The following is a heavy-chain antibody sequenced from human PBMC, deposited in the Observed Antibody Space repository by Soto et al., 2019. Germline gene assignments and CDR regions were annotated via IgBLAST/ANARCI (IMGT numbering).Heavy chain of an antibody. J-gene: IGHJ5*02. CDR1: GGSISSSSYY. Sequence: SETLSLTCTVSGGSISSSSYYWGWIRQPPGKGLEWIGSIYYSGSTYYNPSLKSRVTISVDTSKNQFSLKLSSVTAADTAVYYCARATGTDYYGSGSYYRRWFDPWGQGTLVTVSS. CDR2: IYYSGST. D-gene: IGHD3-10*01. V-gene: IGHV4-39*01. CDR3: ARATGTDYYGSGSYYRRWFDP.